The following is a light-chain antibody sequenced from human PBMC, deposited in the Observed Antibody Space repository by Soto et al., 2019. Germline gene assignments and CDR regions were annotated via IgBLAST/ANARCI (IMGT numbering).Light chain of an antibody. CDR2: SAS. Sequence: EIVLMQSPGTLSLSPGEIATLSFMASQSINSNYFAWYQQKPGQAPRLLFYSASSRVTGIPDRFSASGSGTDFTLTISRLEPEDFAVYICQQYGKSPLTFGGGTKVDIK. J-gene: IGKJ4*01. CDR3: QQYGKSPLT. V-gene: IGKV3-20*01. CDR1: QSINSNY.